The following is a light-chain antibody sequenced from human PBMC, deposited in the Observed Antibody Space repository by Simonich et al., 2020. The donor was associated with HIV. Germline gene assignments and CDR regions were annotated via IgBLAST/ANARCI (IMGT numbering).Light chain of an antibody. CDR2: EVS. Sequence: DIVMTQKPLSLSVTPGQPASILCKSRHSLLHSDGKTYLVWYLQTPGQSPQLLIYEVSKRFSGVPDRFSGSGSGTDFTLKISRVEAEDVGVYYCLQSIQLPLTCGQGTRLEIK. CDR3: LQSIQLPLT. V-gene: IGKV2D-29*02. J-gene: IGKJ5*01. CDR1: HSLLHSDGKTY.